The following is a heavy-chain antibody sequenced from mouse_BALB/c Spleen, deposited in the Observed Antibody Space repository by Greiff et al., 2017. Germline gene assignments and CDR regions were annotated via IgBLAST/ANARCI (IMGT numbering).Heavy chain of an antibody. CDR1: GFTFSSFG. CDR2: ISSGSSTI. CDR3: ARGGSSQYYYAMDY. Sequence: EVKLMESGGGLVQPGGSRKLSCAASGFTFSSFGMHWVRQAPEKGLEWVAYISSGSSTIYYADTVKGRFTISRDNPKNTLFLQMTSLRSEDTAMYYCARGGSSQYYYAMDYWGQGTSVTVSS. V-gene: IGHV5-17*02. D-gene: IGHD1-1*01. J-gene: IGHJ4*01.